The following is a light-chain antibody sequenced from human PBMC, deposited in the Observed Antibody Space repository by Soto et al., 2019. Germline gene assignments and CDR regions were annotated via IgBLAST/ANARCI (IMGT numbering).Light chain of an antibody. CDR1: SANIGNNA. Sequence: QSVLTQPPSVSAAPGQRVTISCSGSSANIGNNAVNCYQQLPGKAPKLVIHYDDQRPSGGTDRFSGSKSGTSASLAISALQSEDEVAYYCAEWYDSMSGPVFGGGTKLTVL. CDR3: AEWYDSMSGPV. J-gene: IGLJ3*02. CDR2: YDD. V-gene: IGLV1-36*01.